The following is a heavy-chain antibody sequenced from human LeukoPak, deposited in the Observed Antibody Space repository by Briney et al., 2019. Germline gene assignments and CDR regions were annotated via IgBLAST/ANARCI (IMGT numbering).Heavy chain of an antibody. CDR1: GGSISSYY. Sequence: SETLSLTCTVSGGSISSYYWSWIRQPPGKGLEWIGNIYYSGTTNYNPSLKSRVTISVDTSKNQFSLKLSSVTAADTAVYYCARYDSSGYYYFDYWGQGTLVTVSS. J-gene: IGHJ4*02. CDR3: ARYDSSGYYYFDY. CDR2: IYYSGTT. V-gene: IGHV4-59*08. D-gene: IGHD3-22*01.